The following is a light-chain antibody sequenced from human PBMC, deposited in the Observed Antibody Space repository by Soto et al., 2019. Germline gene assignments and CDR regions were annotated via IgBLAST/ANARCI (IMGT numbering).Light chain of an antibody. CDR2: EVT. J-gene: IGLJ1*01. V-gene: IGLV2-8*01. Sequence: QSVLTQPPSASGSPGQSITISCTGTSSDVGSYDYVSWYQQHPGKAPKLMIYEVTIRPSGVSHRFSGSKSGNTASLTVSGLQAADEATYYCSSYTTSNPSYVFGTGTKVTVL. CDR3: SSYTTSNPSYV. CDR1: SSDVGSYDY.